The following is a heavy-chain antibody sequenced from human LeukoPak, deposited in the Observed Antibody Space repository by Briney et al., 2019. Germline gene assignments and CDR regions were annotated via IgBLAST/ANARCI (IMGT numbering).Heavy chain of an antibody. D-gene: IGHD2-2*01. CDR2: FDPEDGET. CDR1: GYTLTELS. J-gene: IGHJ3*02. Sequence: ASVKVSCKVSGYTLTELSMHWVRQAPGKGLEWMGGFDPEDGETIYAQKFQGRVTMIEDTSTETAYMELSSLRSEDTAVYYCATGIVVVPAATDDAFDIWGQGTMVTVSS. V-gene: IGHV1-24*01. CDR3: ATGIVVVPAATDDAFDI.